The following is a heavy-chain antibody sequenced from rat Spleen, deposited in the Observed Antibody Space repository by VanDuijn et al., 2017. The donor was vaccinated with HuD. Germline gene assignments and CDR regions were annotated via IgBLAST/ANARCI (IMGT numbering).Heavy chain of an antibody. D-gene: IGHD1-2*01. CDR1: GHSITSSYR. CDR2: INSAGTT. Sequence: EVQLQESGPGLVKPSQSLSLTCSVTGHSITSSYRWNWIRKFPENKLEWMGYINSAGTTNYNPSLKSRISITRDTSKNQFFLQVNSVTTEDTATYYCASLYSSYSLYYFDYWGQGVMVTVSS. V-gene: IGHV3-3*01. CDR3: ASLYSSYSLYYFDY. J-gene: IGHJ2*01.